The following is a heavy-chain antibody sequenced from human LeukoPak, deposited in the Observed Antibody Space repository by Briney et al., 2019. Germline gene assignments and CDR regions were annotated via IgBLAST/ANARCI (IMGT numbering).Heavy chain of an antibody. CDR1: GGSFSGYY. J-gene: IGHJ4*02. CDR2: INHSGST. CDR3: ARALWGYYGSGRAFDY. D-gene: IGHD3-10*01. V-gene: IGHV4-34*01. Sequence: SETLSLACAVYGGSFSGYYWSWIRQPPGKGLEWIGEINHSGSTNYNPSLKSRVTISVDTSKNQFSLKLSSVTAADTAVYYCARALWGYYGSGRAFDYWGQGTLVTVSS.